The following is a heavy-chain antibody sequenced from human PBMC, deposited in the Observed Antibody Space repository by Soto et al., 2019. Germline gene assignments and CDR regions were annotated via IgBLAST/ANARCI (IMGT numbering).Heavy chain of an antibody. V-gene: IGHV4-30-4*01. CDR3: ARAPMVRGVYWFDP. CDR2: IYYSGST. D-gene: IGHD3-10*01. J-gene: IGHJ5*02. CDR1: GGSISSGDYY. Sequence: LSLTCAVPGGSISSGDYYWSWIRQPPGKGLEWIGYIYYSGSTYYNPSLKSRVTISVDTSKNQFSLKLSSVTAADTAVYYCARAPMVRGVYWFDPWGQGTLVTVSS.